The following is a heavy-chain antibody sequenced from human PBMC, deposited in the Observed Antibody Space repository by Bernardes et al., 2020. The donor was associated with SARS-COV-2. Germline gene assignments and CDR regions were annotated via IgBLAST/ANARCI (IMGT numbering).Heavy chain of an antibody. Sequence: SETLSLTCTVSGGSISSYYWSWIRQPPGKGLEWIGYIYYSGSTNYNPSLKSRVTISVDTSKNQFSLKLSSVTAADTAVYYCARGVVPHYYGMDVWGQGTTVTVSS. CDR2: IYYSGST. CDR1: GGSISSYY. D-gene: IGHD2-15*01. J-gene: IGHJ6*02. CDR3: ARGVVPHYYGMDV. V-gene: IGHV4-59*08.